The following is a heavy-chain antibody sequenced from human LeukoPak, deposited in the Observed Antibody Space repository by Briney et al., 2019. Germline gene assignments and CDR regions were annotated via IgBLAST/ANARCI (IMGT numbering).Heavy chain of an antibody. V-gene: IGHV4-59*08. Sequence: SETLSLTCTVSGGSISGSYWSWIRQSPGKGLEWIGYIYYSGSANYNPSLKSRVTILVYTSKNQFSLKLSSVTAADTAVYYCARLQYPGRYYPANWGQGTMVTVPS. D-gene: IGHD1-26*01. CDR3: ARLQYPGRYYPAN. J-gene: IGHJ4*02. CDR1: GGSISGSY. CDR2: IYYSGSA.